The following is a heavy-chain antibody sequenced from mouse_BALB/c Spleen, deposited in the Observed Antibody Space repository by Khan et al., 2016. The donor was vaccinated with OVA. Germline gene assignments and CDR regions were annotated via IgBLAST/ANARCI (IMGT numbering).Heavy chain of an antibody. CDR1: GFTFSPYG. CDR3: ARLAYYYNSEGFAY. Sequence: EVELVESGGDLVKPGGSLKLSCAASGFTFSPYGMSWVRQTPDMRLEWVATISSGGHYTYYPDSVKGRFTISRDNAKNTLYLQMSSLKSEDTAIYYCARLAYYYNSEGFAYWGQGTLVTVSA. CDR2: ISSGGHYT. J-gene: IGHJ3*01. V-gene: IGHV5-6*01. D-gene: IGHD1-1*01.